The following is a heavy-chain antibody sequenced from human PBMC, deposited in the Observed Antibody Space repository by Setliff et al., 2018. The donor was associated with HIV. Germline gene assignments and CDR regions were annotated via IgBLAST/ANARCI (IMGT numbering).Heavy chain of an antibody. J-gene: IGHJ4*02. V-gene: IGHV3-30*01. CDR3: ARWYWYDSSGPLDY. D-gene: IGHD3-22*01. CDR2: ISHDGSDK. Sequence: GGSLRLSCVASGFTFSTFAMHWVRQAPGKGLEWVAVISHDGSDKYYADSVKGRFTISRDNSKNTLYLLMNSLRAEDAAVYYCARWYWYDSSGPLDYWGQGTLVTVSS. CDR1: GFTFSTFA.